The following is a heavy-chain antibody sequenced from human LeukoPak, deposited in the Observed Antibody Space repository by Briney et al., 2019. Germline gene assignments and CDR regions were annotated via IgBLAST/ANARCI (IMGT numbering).Heavy chain of an antibody. D-gene: IGHD7-27*01. V-gene: IGHV4-31*03. J-gene: IGHJ5*02. CDR3: ARARPGDKWFDP. CDR2: TYYSGST. Sequence: SETLSLTCTVSGDSISSGGHYWSWIRQHPGKGLEWIGSTYYSGSTYYNPSLKSRVSISVDTSKIQFSLKVNSVTAADTAVYYCARARPGDKWFDPWGQGTLVSPSA. CDR1: GDSISSGGHY.